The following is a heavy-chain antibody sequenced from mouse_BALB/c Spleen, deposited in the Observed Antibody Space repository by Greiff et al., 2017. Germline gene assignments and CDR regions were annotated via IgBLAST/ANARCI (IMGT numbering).Heavy chain of an antibody. Sequence: DVKLQESGPSLVKPSQTLSLTCSVSGDSITSGYWNWIRKFPGNKLEYMGYISYSGSTYYNPSLKSRISITRDTSKNQYYLQLNSVTTEDTATYYCARGNYRYDEGAWLAYWGQGTLVTVSA. CDR2: ISYSGST. V-gene: IGHV3-8*02. J-gene: IGHJ3*01. CDR3: ARGNYRYDEGAWLAY. D-gene: IGHD2-14*01. CDR1: GDSITSGY.